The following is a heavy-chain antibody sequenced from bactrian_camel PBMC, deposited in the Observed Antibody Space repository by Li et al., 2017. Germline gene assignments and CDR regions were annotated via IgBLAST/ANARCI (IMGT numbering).Heavy chain of an antibody. CDR3: AAITAYYGGFRY. CDR2: ISSDSSIT. J-gene: IGHJ4*01. CDR1: GFTFSSYW. D-gene: IGHD2*01. Sequence: HVQLVESGGGLVQPGGSLRLSCVASGFTFSSYWMYWVRQAPGKGLEWVSTISSDSSITYYADSVKGRFTISRDNAKNTVYLQMNSLKPEDTAVYFCAAITAYYGGFRYWGQGTQVTVS. V-gene: IGHV3S6*01.